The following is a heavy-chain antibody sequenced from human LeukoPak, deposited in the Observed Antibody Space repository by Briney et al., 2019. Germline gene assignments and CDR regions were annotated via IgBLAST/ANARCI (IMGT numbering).Heavy chain of an antibody. CDR1: GFTFSSYA. V-gene: IGHV3-23*01. CDR2: ISGSGGST. CDR3: AKVFRDSSGYYIFDY. D-gene: IGHD3-22*01. J-gene: IGHJ4*02. Sequence: GGSLRLSCAVSGFTFSSYAMSWVRQAPGKGLEWVSAISGSGGSTYYADSVKGRFTISRDNSKNTLYLQMNSLRAEDTAVYYCAKVFRDSSGYYIFDYWGQGTLVTVSS.